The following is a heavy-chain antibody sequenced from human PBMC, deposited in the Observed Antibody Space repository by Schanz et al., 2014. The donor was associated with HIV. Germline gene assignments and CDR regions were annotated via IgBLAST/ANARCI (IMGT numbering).Heavy chain of an antibody. CDR3: AKENPLYYYTHGGPFDI. V-gene: IGHV3-33*06. D-gene: IGHD3-10*01. CDR2: IWYDGNNK. CDR1: GFTFSSYA. Sequence: QVPLVESGGGVVQPGRSLRLSCTASGFTFSSYAIHWVRQAPGKGLEWVAVIWYDGNNKSYADSVKGRFTISRDNSENTLYLQMNSLRAEDTAVYYCAKENPLYYYTHGGPFDIWGQGTMVTVSS. J-gene: IGHJ3*02.